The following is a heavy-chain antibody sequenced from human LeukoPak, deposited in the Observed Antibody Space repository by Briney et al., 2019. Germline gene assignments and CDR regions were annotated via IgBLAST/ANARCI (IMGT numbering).Heavy chain of an antibody. CDR2: VSYDGGHK. CDR1: GFSLNEYG. J-gene: IGHJ4*02. Sequence: GGSLRLSCVGSGFSLNEYGIHWVRQAPGKGLEWVGVVSYDGGHKYYADSVKGRFTLSRDASSDTASLQMNSLRVEDTAVYYCARDRINMMVLGHDSGLDFWGQGTLVTVSS. CDR3: ARDRINMMVLGHDSGLDF. D-gene: IGHD3-22*01. V-gene: IGHV3-30*01.